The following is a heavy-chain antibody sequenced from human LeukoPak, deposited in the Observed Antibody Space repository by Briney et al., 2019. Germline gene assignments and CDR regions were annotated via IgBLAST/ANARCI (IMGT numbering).Heavy chain of an antibody. CDR2: ISGSGGST. CDR1: GFTFSSYA. D-gene: IGHD3-9*01. J-gene: IGHJ4*02. V-gene: IGHV3-23*01. CDR3: AKDHALLRYFDWLLWRKKGDPDY. Sequence: GGSLRLSCAASGFTFSSYAMSWVRQAPGKGREGVSAISGSGGSTYYADSVKGRFTISRDNSKNTLYLQMNSLRAEDTAVYYCAKDHALLRYFDWLLWRKKGDPDYWGQGTLVTVSS.